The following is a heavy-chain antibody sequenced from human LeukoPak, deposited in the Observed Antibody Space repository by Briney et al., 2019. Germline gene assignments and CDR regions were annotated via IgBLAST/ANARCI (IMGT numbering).Heavy chain of an antibody. Sequence: SETLSLTCTVSGGSISSYYWNWIRQPPGKGLEWIGYTYYSGSTYYNPSLKSRVTISVDTSKNQFSLKLNSVTAADTAVYYCARDEMGDVWGQGTTVTVSS. D-gene: IGHD2-8*01. CDR1: GGSISSYY. CDR2: TYYSGST. J-gene: IGHJ6*02. V-gene: IGHV4-59*01. CDR3: ARDEMGDV.